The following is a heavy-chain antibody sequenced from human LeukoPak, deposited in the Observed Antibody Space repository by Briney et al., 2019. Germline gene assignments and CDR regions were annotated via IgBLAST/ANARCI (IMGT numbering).Heavy chain of an antibody. CDR3: ARTSDYYYYMDV. D-gene: IGHD2-2*01. Sequence: GGSLRLSCAASGFTFDDYGMSWVRQAPGKGLEWGFGINWNGGSTGYADSVKGRFTISRDNAKNSLYLQMNSLRAEDTALYYCARTSDYYYYMDVWGKGTTVTVSS. J-gene: IGHJ6*03. CDR1: GFTFDDYG. V-gene: IGHV3-20*04. CDR2: INWNGGST.